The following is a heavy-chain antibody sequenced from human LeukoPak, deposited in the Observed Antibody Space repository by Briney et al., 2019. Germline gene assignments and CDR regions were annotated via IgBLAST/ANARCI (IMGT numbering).Heavy chain of an antibody. CDR2: IYYSGST. V-gene: IGHV4-39*07. J-gene: IGHJ5*02. CDR3: ARTNSGWYPPDWFDP. Sequence: SETLSLTCTVSGGSISSSSYYWGWIRQPPGRGLEWIGSIYYSGSTYYNPSLKSRVTISVDTSKNQFSLKLSSVTAADTAVYYCARTNSGWYPPDWFDPWGQGTLVTVSS. CDR1: GGSISSSSYY. D-gene: IGHD6-19*01.